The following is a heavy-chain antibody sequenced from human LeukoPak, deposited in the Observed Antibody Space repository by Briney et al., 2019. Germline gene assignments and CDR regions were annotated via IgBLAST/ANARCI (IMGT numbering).Heavy chain of an antibody. J-gene: IGHJ2*01. Sequence: PGGSLRLSCAASGFTFSSYAMSWVRQAPGKGLEWVSGITSSGDSTYYTDSVKGRFTISRDNSKNTLYLQMNSLRAEDSAVYYCAKPPEYFDLWGRGTLVTVSS. D-gene: IGHD1-14*01. V-gene: IGHV3-23*01. CDR1: GFTFSSYA. CDR2: ITSSGDST. CDR3: AKPPEYFDL.